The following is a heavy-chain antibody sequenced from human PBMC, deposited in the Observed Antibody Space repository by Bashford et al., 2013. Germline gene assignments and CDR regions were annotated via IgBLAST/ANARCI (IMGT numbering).Heavy chain of an antibody. J-gene: IGHJ5*02. V-gene: IGHV4-59*12. CDR2: IHYSGTT. Sequence: SETLSLTCTVSGGSISTFYWSWIRQPPGKGLEWIGYIHYSGTTNYNPSLKNRVTMSVDMTRNELSLTLRSVTAEDSAVYYCARMLLRYSSPPDYSIRRWFSPWGQGALVTVSS. CDR3: ARMLLRYSSPPDYSIRRWFSP. D-gene: IGHD2-21*01. CDR1: GGSISTFY.